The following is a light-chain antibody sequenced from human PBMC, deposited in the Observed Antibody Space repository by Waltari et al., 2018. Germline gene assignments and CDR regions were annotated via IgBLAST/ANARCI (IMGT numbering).Light chain of an antibody. J-gene: IGLJ2*01. CDR1: KIGIKS. Sequence: SYDLTQPRSVSVSPGQTARVTCGGDKIGIKSVQWYQQKPPQAPVLVIYTDSARPSGIPDRFSCSNSGNTATLTISGVEAGDEADYYCQVWDTTSKYIFGGGTRLTVL. CDR2: TDS. V-gene: IGLV3-21*04. CDR3: QVWDTTSKYI.